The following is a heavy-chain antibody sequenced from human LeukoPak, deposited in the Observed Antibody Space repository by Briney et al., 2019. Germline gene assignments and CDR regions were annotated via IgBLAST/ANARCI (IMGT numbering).Heavy chain of an antibody. CDR1: GGTFSSYA. CDR3: ARDKEAITIFGVVRGIFDY. Sequence: SVKVSCKASGGTFSSYAISWVRQAPGQGLEWMGGIIPIFGTANYAQKFQGRVTITTDESTSTAYMELSSLRSEDTAVYYCARDKEAITIFGVVRGIFDYWGQGTLVTVSS. CDR2: IIPIFGTA. V-gene: IGHV1-69*05. J-gene: IGHJ4*02. D-gene: IGHD3-3*01.